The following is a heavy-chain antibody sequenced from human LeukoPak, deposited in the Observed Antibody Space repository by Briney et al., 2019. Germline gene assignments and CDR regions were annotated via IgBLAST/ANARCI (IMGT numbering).Heavy chain of an antibody. CDR3: ARDAVWFGEFFRAEYFQH. J-gene: IGHJ1*01. D-gene: IGHD3-10*01. Sequence: GGSLRLSCAASGFTFSSYSMNWVRQAPGKGLEWVSSISSSSSYIYYADSVKGRFTISRDNAKNSLYLQMNSLRAEDTAVYYCARDAVWFGEFFRAEYFQHWGQGTLVTVSS. V-gene: IGHV3-21*01. CDR2: ISSSSSYI. CDR1: GFTFSSYS.